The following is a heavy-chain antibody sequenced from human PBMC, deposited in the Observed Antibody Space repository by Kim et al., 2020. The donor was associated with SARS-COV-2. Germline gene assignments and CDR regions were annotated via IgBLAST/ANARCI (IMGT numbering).Heavy chain of an antibody. V-gene: IGHV4-59*12. CDR1: GGSISSYY. J-gene: IGHJ4*01. CDR3: ARARTGLFGVCSHFDY. D-gene: IGHD3-3*01. Sequence: SETLSLTCTVSGGSISSYYWSWIRQPPGKGLEWIGYIYYSGSTNYNPSLKSRVTISVDTSKNQFSLKLSSVTAADTAVYYCARARTGLFGVCSHFDYLG. CDR2: IYYSGST.